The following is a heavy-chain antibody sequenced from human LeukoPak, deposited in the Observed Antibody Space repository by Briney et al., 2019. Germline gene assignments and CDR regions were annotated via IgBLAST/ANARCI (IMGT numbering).Heavy chain of an antibody. CDR3: ARAYYYDSRGYYTFDY. V-gene: IGHV4-61*08. CDR1: GGSVSSGGYY. CDR2: IYYSGST. D-gene: IGHD3-22*01. Sequence: PSETLSLTCTVSGGSVSSGGYYWSWIRQPPGKGLEWIGYIYYSGSTTYNPSLKSRVNISVDTSKNQFSLKLSSVTAADTAVYYCARAYYYDSRGYYTFDYWGQGTLVTVSS. J-gene: IGHJ4*02.